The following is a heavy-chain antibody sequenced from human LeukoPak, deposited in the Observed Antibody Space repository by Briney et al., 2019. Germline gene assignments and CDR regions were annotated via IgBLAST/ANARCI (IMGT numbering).Heavy chain of an antibody. CDR2: ISYDGSNK. CDR1: GFTFSSYG. D-gene: IGHD2/OR15-2a*01. J-gene: IGHJ4*02. Sequence: PGRSLRLSCAASGFTFSSYGMHWVRQAPGKGLEWVAVISYDGSNKYYADSVKGRFTISRDNSKNTLYLQMNSLRAEDTAVYYCAKDVLSVIVLTGLDYWGQGTLVTVSS. V-gene: IGHV3-30*18. CDR3: AKDVLSVIVLTGLDY.